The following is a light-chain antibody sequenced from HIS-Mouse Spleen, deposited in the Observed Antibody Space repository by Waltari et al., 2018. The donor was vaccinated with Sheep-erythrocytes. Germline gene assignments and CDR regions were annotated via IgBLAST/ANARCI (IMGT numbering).Light chain of an antibody. J-gene: IGLJ2*01. CDR3: SSYAGSNNLV. CDR1: SSHVVGDNS. V-gene: IGLV2-8*01. CDR2: EVS. Sequence: QSALTQPPSASGSPGQSVTISCPGTSSHVVGDNSVSWYQQHPGKAPKLMIYEVSKRPSGVPDRFSGSKSGNTASLTVSGLQAEDEADYYCSSYAGSNNLVFGGGTKLTVL.